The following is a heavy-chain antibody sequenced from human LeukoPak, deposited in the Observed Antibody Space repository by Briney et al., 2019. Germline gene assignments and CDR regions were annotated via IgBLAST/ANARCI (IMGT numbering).Heavy chain of an antibody. CDR1: GYTFTGYY. CDR2: INPNSGGT. CDR3: ARDLSGYYDILTGYQY. Sequence: ASVKVSCKASGYTFTGYYMHWVRQAPGQGLEWMGWINPNSGGTNYAQKFQGRVTMTRDASISTAYMELSKLRSDDTAVYYCARDLSGYYDILTGYQYWGQGTLVTVSS. D-gene: IGHD3-9*01. J-gene: IGHJ4*02. V-gene: IGHV1-2*02.